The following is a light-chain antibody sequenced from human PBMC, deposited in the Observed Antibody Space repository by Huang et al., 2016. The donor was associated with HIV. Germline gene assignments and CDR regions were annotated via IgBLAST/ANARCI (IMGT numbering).Light chain of an antibody. J-gene: IGKJ5*01. CDR1: QGISRS. CDR3: QQANSFPLIT. CDR2: AAS. Sequence: DIQMTQSPSLVSASVGDRVTITCRASQGISRSVAWYQQKPGKAPKLLIYAASSLQSGVPVRFSGSGSGTDFTLTITGLHPEDFATYYCQQANSFPLITFGQGTRLEIK. V-gene: IGKV1-12*01.